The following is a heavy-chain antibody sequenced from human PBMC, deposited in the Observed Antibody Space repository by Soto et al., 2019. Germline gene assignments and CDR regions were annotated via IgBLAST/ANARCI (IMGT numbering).Heavy chain of an antibody. D-gene: IGHD5-12*01. CDR1: GFTFSSYG. J-gene: IGHJ6*02. Sequence: PWGSLRLSCAASGFTFSSYGMHWVRQAPGKGLEWVAVIWYDGSNKYYADSVKGRFTISRDNSKNTLYLQTNSLRAEDTAVYYCARGQVATAYYYGMDVWGQGTTVTVSS. CDR3: ARGQVATAYYYGMDV. CDR2: IWYDGSNK. V-gene: IGHV3-33*01.